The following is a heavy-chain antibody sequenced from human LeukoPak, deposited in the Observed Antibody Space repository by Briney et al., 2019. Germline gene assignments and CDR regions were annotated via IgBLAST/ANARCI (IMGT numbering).Heavy chain of an antibody. V-gene: IGHV4-39*01. Sequence: PSETLSLTCTVSGGSISSSSYYWGWIRQPPGKGLEWIGSIYYSGSTYYNPSLKSRVTISVDTSKNQFSLKLSSVTAADTAVYYCASPEYYDFWSGYHTGMVRWGQGTLVTISS. J-gene: IGHJ4*02. D-gene: IGHD3-3*01. CDR2: IYYSGST. CDR3: ASPEYYDFWSGYHTGMVR. CDR1: GGSISSSSYY.